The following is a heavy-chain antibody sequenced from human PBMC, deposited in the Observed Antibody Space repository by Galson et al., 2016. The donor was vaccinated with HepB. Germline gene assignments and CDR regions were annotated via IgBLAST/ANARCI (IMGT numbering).Heavy chain of an antibody. D-gene: IGHD1-14*01. CDR1: GFTFSTHG. J-gene: IGHJ4*02. V-gene: IGHV3-33*06. CDR2: IWYAGSNK. CDR3: VKEGGIHPTRFDY. Sequence: SLRLSCAASGFTFSTHGMHWVRQAPGKGLEWVAVIWYAGSNKDYADSVKGRFTISRDNSTNTLYMQMNSLRAEDTAIYYCVKEGGIHPTRFDYWGQGIVVTVSS.